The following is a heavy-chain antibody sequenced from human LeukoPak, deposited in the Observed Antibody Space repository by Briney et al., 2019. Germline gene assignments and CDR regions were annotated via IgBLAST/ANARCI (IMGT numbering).Heavy chain of an antibody. CDR3: AREGLGGPGRAFDI. V-gene: IGHV1-69*04. Sequence: ASVKVSCKASGGTFSSYAISWVRQAPGQGLEWMGRIIPILGIANYAQKFQGRVTITADKSTSTAYMELSSLRSEDTAVYYCAREGLGGPGRAFDIWGQGTMVTVSS. CDR1: GGTFSSYA. D-gene: IGHD5-12*01. CDR2: IIPILGIA. J-gene: IGHJ3*02.